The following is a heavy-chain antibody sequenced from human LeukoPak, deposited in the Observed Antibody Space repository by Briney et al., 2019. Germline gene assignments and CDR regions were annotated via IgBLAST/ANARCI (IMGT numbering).Heavy chain of an antibody. D-gene: IGHD3-3*01. Sequence: PGGSLRLSCAASGFTFSSYSMNWVRQAPGKGLEWVSSIGSSSSYIYYADSVKGRFTISRDNAKNSLYLQMNSLRAEDTAVYYCARAITIFGVSGGFDPWGQGTLVTVSS. CDR1: GFTFSSYS. J-gene: IGHJ5*02. CDR2: IGSSSSYI. CDR3: ARAITIFGVSGGFDP. V-gene: IGHV3-21*01.